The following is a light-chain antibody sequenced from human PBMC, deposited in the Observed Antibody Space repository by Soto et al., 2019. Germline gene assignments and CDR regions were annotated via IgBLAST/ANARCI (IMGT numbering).Light chain of an antibody. CDR1: QIVSRN. J-gene: IGKJ5*01. CDR2: GSS. Sequence: VITQSTATLSVSPVERSTLSRMAIQIVSRNLAVYQQPPVHAPSLFIYGSSRRATGIPDRFSGAGSGTDFNLTISSLEPEDFAVYFCQQRSIWPPITFGKGTRLEIK. CDR3: QQRSIWPPIT. V-gene: IGKV3-11*01.